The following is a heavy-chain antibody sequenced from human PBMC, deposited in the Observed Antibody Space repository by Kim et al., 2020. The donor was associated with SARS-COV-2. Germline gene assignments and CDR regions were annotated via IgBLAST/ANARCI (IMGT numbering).Heavy chain of an antibody. J-gene: IGHJ4*02. Sequence: KSRFTISVDTSKNQFSLKLSSVTAADTAVYYCARIFDYYDSSGYYHYFDYWGQGTLVTVSS. CDR3: ARIFDYYDSSGYYHYFDY. V-gene: IGHV4-30-2*04. D-gene: IGHD3-22*01.